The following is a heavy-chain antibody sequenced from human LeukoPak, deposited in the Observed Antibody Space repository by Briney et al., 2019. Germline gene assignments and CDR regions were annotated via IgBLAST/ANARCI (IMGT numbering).Heavy chain of an antibody. V-gene: IGHV3-30-3*01. D-gene: IGHD3-10*01. CDR1: GFTFSTYA. CDR3: ARVYGELSHFDY. J-gene: IGHJ4*02. Sequence: GGSLRLSCAASGFTFSTYAMHWVRQAPGKGLEWLALISWDGATKYYADSVKGRFSISRDNSKNTLFLQMSSLRPEDTSVYYCARVYGELSHFDYWGQGTLVTVSS. CDR2: ISWDGATK.